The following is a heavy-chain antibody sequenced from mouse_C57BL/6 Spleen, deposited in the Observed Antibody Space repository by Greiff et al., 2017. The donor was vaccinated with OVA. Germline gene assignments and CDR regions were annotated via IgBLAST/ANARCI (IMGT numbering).Heavy chain of an antibody. V-gene: IGHV5-9*01. CDR1: GFTFSSYT. CDR2: ISGGGGNT. CDR3: ARHEGWFAY. Sequence: EVKVEESGGGLVKPGGSLKLSCAASGFTFSSYTMSWVRQTPEKRLEWVATISGGGGNTYYPDSVKGRFTISRDNAKNTLYLQMSSLRSEDTALYYGARHEGWFAYWGQGTLVTVSA. J-gene: IGHJ3*01.